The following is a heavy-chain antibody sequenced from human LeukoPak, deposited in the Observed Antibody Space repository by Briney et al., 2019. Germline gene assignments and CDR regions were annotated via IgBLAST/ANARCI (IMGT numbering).Heavy chain of an antibody. CDR1: GFTFSSCW. D-gene: IGHD1-1*01. V-gene: IGHV3-7*01. Sequence: GGSLRLSCAASGFTFSSCWMSWVRQAPGKGLEWVANIKQDGSEKYYVDSVKGRFTISRDNAKNSLYLQMNSLRAEDTAVYYCASEDDETNWFDPWGQGTLVTVSS. J-gene: IGHJ5*02. CDR3: ASEDDETNWFDP. CDR2: IKQDGSEK.